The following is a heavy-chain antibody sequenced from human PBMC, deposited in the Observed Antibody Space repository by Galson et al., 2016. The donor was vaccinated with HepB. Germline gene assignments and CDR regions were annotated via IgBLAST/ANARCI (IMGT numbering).Heavy chain of an antibody. CDR2: IYGGGTI. CDR1: GFTVSRNC. J-gene: IGHJ4*02. V-gene: IGHV3-53*01. Sequence: SLRLSCAASGFTVSRNCMSWVRQAPGKGLEWVSVIYGGGTIHYADSVKGRFTISRDSSRNTLYLQMNSPRAEDTALYYCAARDYGDYPYFDFWGQGTLVTVSS. D-gene: IGHD4-17*01. CDR3: AARDYGDYPYFDF.